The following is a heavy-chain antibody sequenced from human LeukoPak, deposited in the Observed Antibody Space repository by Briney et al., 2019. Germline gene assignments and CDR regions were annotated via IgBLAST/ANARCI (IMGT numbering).Heavy chain of an antibody. J-gene: IGHJ6*02. D-gene: IGHD5-18*01. CDR3: ARHRGWIQLWLYYYGMDV. Sequence: PSETLSLTCAVYGGSFSGYYWSWIRQPPGKGLEWIGEINHSGSTNYNPSLKSRVTISVDTSKNQFSLKLSSVTAADTAVYYCARHRGWIQLWLYYYGMDVWGQGTTVTVSS. V-gene: IGHV4-34*01. CDR1: GGSFSGYY. CDR2: INHSGST.